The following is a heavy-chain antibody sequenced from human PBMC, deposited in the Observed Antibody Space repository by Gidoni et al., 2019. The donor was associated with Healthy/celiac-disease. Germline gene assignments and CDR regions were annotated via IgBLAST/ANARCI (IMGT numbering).Heavy chain of an antibody. CDR2: ISGSGGST. J-gene: IGHJ4*02. CDR1: GFPFSSDA. Sequence: EVQLLESGGGLVQPGGSRRLSWAASGFPFSSDAMSWVRQAPGKGREWVSAISGSGGSTYYADSVKGRFTISRDNSKNTLYLQMNSLRAEDTAVYYCAKMSWPIVVVPAGPFDYWGQGTLVTVSS. CDR3: AKMSWPIVVVPAGPFDY. V-gene: IGHV3-23*01. D-gene: IGHD2-2*01.